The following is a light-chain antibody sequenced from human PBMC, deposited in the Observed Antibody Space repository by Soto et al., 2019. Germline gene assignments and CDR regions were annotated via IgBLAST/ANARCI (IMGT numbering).Light chain of an antibody. CDR1: QSVSSY. CDR2: DAS. CDR3: QQRSNWPRGT. Sequence: ILLTQSPATLSLSPGERATLSCRASQSVSSYLAWYQQKPGQAPRLLIYDASNRATGIPARFSGSGSGTDFTLTISSLEPEDFAVYYCQQRSNWPRGTFGQGTKVDI. J-gene: IGKJ1*01. V-gene: IGKV3-11*01.